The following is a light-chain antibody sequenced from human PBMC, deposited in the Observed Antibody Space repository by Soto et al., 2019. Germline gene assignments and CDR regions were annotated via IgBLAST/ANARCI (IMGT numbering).Light chain of an antibody. CDR3: QQLSNWPIT. J-gene: IGKJ5*01. CDR1: QCVGSK. V-gene: IGKV3-11*01. Sequence: ELVLTQSPSTLSLSPGERVTLSCRASQCVGSKLAWFQQKPGKAPRLLIYDASNSATGIPARFSGSGSGTDFTVTVSSLEPEDFAVYSCQQLSNWPITFGQGTRLEMK. CDR2: DAS.